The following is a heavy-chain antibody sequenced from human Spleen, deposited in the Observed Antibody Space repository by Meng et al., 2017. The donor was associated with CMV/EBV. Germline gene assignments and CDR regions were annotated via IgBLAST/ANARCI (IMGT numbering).Heavy chain of an antibody. CDR1: GYTFTGYY. J-gene: IGHJ5*02. CDR2: INPNSGGT. Sequence: ASVKVSCKASGYTFTGYYMHWVRQVPGQGLEWMGWINPNSGGTNYAQKFQGRVTMTRDTSISTAYMELSRLRSDDTAVYYCARPMGYCSSTSCYSGWFDPWGQGTLVTVSS. V-gene: IGHV1-2*02. CDR3: ARPMGYCSSTSCYSGWFDP. D-gene: IGHD2-2*01.